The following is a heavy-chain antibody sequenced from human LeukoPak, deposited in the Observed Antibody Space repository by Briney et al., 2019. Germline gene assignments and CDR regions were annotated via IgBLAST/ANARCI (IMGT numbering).Heavy chain of an antibody. CDR3: ARGSGSSAFDI. D-gene: IGHD3-10*01. CDR2: LSSSSTYT. V-gene: IGHV3-11*05. Sequence: GGSLRLSCAASGFTFSSYAMSWIRRAPGKGLEWVSYLSSSSTYTNYADSVKGRFTISRDNAKNSLYLQMNRLRAEDTAVYYCARGSGSSAFDIWGQGTMVTVSS. J-gene: IGHJ3*02. CDR1: GFTFSSYA.